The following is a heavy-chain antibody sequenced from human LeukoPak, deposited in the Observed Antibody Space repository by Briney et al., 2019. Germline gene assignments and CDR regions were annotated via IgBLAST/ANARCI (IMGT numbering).Heavy chain of an antibody. J-gene: IGHJ4*02. Sequence: GGSLRLSCAASGFTFSRYSMNWVRQAPGKGLEWVSSISSSSSYIYYADSVKGRFTISRDNAKNSLYLQMNSLRAEDTAVYYCARGLTIFGVVSGDYWGQGTLVTVSS. CDR3: ARGLTIFGVVSGDY. V-gene: IGHV3-21*01. D-gene: IGHD3-3*01. CDR1: GFTFSRYS. CDR2: ISSSSSYI.